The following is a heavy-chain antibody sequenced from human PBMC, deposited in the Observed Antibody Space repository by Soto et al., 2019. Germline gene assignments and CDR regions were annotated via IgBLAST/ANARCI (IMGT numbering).Heavy chain of an antibody. V-gene: IGHV3-23*01. D-gene: IGHD1-1*01. CDR3: ATGIGNPYYFAY. CDR1: GFTFSSYS. Sequence: PGGSLRLSCASSGFTFSSYSMSWVRQAPGNGLEWAAIIIGNSVTIGYADSAKGRFTIPRNNSKNMVYLQMGGMRAEDTAVYYCATGIGNPYYFAYWGQGTLVTVST. J-gene: IGHJ4*01. CDR2: IIGNSVTI.